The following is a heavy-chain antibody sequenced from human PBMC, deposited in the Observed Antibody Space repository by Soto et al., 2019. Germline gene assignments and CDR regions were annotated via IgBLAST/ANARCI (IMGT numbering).Heavy chain of an antibody. Sequence: QVQLVQSGAEVKKPGSSVKVSCKVSGGTFSRYMINWVRQAPGQGLEWMGRILPLLGIKRHAQKFQGRVTITADTSTSTVDMELSSLRPDDTAVYFCAREYGSGSFSNFFYYMDVWGKGTTVTVSS. CDR2: ILPLLGIK. CDR1: GGTFSRYM. V-gene: IGHV1-69*08. D-gene: IGHD3-10*01. J-gene: IGHJ6*03. CDR3: AREYGSGSFSNFFYYMDV.